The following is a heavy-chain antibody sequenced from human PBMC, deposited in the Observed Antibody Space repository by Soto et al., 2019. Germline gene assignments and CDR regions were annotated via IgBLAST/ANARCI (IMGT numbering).Heavy chain of an antibody. Sequence: EVQLVESGGGSVQPGGSLRLSCAASGFSFSSYFMAWVRQAPGEGLVSVSHVPGDGSRASYADSVRGRFTISRDNAKNTLYLQMDGLRDEDTVIYYCARENWYSLDVWGQGTTVTVSS. V-gene: IGHV3-74*01. D-gene: IGHD1-26*01. CDR2: VPGDGSRA. CDR3: ARENWYSLDV. J-gene: IGHJ6*02. CDR1: GFSFSSYF.